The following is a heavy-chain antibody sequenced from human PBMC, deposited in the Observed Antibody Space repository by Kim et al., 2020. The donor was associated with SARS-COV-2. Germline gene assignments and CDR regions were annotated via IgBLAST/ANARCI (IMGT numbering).Heavy chain of an antibody. Sequence: VKGRFTISRDNAKNSLYLQMNSLRDEDTAVYYCARELCGGDCYWDAFDIWGQGTMVTVSS. J-gene: IGHJ3*02. D-gene: IGHD2-21*02. CDR3: ARELCGGDCYWDAFDI. V-gene: IGHV3-48*02.